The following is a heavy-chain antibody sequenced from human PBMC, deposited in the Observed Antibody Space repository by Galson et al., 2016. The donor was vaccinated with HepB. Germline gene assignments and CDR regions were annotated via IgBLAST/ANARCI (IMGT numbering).Heavy chain of an antibody. Sequence: SLRLSCAASGFTVSSNYMSWVRQAPGKGLEWVSIIYSGGSTYFADSVKGRFTISRDNSKNTLYLHMNSLRAEDTAVYYCARDAVTMVRGVIWRRYYYMDVWAKGPRSPSP. CDR3: ARDAVTMVRGVIWRRYYYMDV. V-gene: IGHV3-53*01. CDR2: IYSGGST. CDR1: GFTVSSNY. J-gene: IGHJ6*03. D-gene: IGHD3-10*01.